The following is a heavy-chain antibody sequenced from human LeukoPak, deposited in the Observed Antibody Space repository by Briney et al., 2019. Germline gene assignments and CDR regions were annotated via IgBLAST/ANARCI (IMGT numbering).Heavy chain of an antibody. D-gene: IGHD3-3*01. Sequence: ASVKVSCKASGYTFTSYDINWVPQATGQGLEWMGWMNPNSGNTGYAQKFQGRVTMTRNTSISTAYMELSSLRSEDTAVYYCARFPNYDFWSGYYSVDYWGQGTLVTVSS. J-gene: IGHJ4*02. CDR1: GYTFTSYD. CDR2: MNPNSGNT. CDR3: ARFPNYDFWSGYYSVDY. V-gene: IGHV1-8*01.